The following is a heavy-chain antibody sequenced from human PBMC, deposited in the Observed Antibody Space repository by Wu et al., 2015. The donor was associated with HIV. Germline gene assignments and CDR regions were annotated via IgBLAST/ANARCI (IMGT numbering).Heavy chain of an antibody. V-gene: IGHV1-46*01. CDR3: ARDFPWGDSSWYYPGYFDY. J-gene: IGHJ4*02. CDR1: GYTFTSYY. CDR2: INPSGGST. Sequence: QVQLVQSGAEVKKPGASVKVSCKASGYTFTSYYMHWVRQAPGQGLEWMGIINPSGGSTSYAQKFQGRVTMTRDTSTSTVYMELSSLRSEDTAVYYCARDFPWGDSSWYYPGYFDYWGQGTLVTVSS. D-gene: IGHD6-13*01.